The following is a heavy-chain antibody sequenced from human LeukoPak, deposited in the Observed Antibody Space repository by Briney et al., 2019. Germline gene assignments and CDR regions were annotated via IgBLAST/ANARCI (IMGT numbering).Heavy chain of an antibody. CDR3: ARDRHPDIVVVPAAPDY. J-gene: IGHJ4*02. CDR1: GFTLSSYW. V-gene: IGHV3-7*01. D-gene: IGHD2-2*01. Sequence: PGGSLRLSCAASGFTLSSYWMSSVRQAPGKGLEWVANIKQDGSEKYYVDSVKGRFTISRDNAKNSLYLQMNSLRAEDTAVYYCARDRHPDIVVVPAAPDYWGQGTLVTVSS. CDR2: IKQDGSEK.